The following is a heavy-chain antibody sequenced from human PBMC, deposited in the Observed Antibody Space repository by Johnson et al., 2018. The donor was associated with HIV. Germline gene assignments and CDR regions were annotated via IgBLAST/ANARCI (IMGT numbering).Heavy chain of an antibody. CDR1: GFTFSRYA. Sequence: QMQLVESGGGVVQPGRSLRLSCAASGFTFSRYAMHWVRQVPGKGLEWVAVISYDGSNKDYADSVKGRFTISRDNSKNTVFLQMNRVRAEDTAGYYCARDGGGRGGDAFDIWGQGTMVTVSS. V-gene: IGHV3-30*14. CDR3: ARDGGGRGGDAFDI. J-gene: IGHJ3*02. D-gene: IGHD3-16*01. CDR2: ISYDGSNK.